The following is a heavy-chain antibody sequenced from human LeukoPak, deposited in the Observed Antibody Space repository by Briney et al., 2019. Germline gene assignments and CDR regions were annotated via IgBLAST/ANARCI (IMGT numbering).Heavy chain of an antibody. Sequence: SETLSLTCTVSGGSISSGSYYWSWIRQPPGKGLEWIGYIYYSGSTNYNPSLKSRVTISVDTSKNQFSLKLSSVTAADTAVYYCASQGYCSGGSCYDAFDIWGQGTMVTVSS. J-gene: IGHJ3*02. CDR1: GGSISSGSYY. D-gene: IGHD2-15*01. CDR3: ASQGYCSGGSCYDAFDI. CDR2: IYYSGST. V-gene: IGHV4-61*01.